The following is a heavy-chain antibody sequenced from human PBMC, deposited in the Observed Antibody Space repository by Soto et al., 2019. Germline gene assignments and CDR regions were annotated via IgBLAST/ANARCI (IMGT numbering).Heavy chain of an antibody. CDR3: ARDRGQVAVAGTPMDYYYHGMDV. D-gene: IGHD6-19*01. V-gene: IGHV1-2*04. J-gene: IGHJ6*02. Sequence: SVKVSYKPSGYTFTGYYIHLVQQDPGQAIEWMGWINPNSGGTNYAQNFQGWVTMTRDTSISTAYMELSRLRSDDTAVYYCARDRGQVAVAGTPMDYYYHGMDVWGQGTTVTVSS. CDR1: GYTFTGYY. CDR2: INPNSGGT.